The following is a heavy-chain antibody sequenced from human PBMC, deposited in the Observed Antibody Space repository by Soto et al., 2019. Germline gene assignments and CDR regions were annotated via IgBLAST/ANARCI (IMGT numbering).Heavy chain of an antibody. CDR1: GFTFNAYA. Sequence: VQLLESGGGLVLPGGSLRLSCAASGFTFNAYAMTWVRQAPGQGLEWVSAIGGGGGNRYYAASVKGRFTISRDNSKDALELQMNSRRVEDTADYYCARVSSDYINSVDHWGQGILVTISS. D-gene: IGHD4-4*01. CDR2: IGGGGGNR. CDR3: ARVSSDYINSVDH. V-gene: IGHV3-23*01. J-gene: IGHJ4*02.